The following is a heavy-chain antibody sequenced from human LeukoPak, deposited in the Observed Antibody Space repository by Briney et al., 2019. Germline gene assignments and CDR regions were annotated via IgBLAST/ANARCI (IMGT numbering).Heavy chain of an antibody. CDR2: INPSGGNT. CDR3: ARAGGVKTAALDLDY. Sequence: ASVKVSCKASGYTFTSYYIHWVRQAPGQGLEWMGIINPSGGNTGYAQKFQGRVTMTRDTSTSTVYMELSSLRSEDTAVYYCARAGGVKTAALDLDYWGQGTLVTVSS. J-gene: IGHJ4*02. V-gene: IGHV1-46*01. CDR1: GYTFTSYY. D-gene: IGHD6-25*01.